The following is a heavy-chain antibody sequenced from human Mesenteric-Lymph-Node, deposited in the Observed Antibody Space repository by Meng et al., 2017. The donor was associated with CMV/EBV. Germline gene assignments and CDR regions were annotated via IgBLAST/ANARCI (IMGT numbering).Heavy chain of an antibody. J-gene: IGHJ4*02. Sequence: GGSLRLSCAASDSHFSLYTMNWVRQAPGKGLEWVSAISGSAIDTYYADSLKGRFTISRDNSKDTLYLQMNSLRADDTAVYYCAKDLYGGSYYPRPFDYWGQGTLVTVSS. V-gene: IGHV3-23*01. D-gene: IGHD1-26*01. CDR1: DSHFSLYT. CDR3: AKDLYGGSYYPRPFDY. CDR2: ISGSAIDT.